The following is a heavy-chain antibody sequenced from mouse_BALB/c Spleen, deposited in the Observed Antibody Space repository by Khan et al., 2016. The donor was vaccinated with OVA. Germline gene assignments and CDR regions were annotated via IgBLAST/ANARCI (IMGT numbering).Heavy chain of an antibody. V-gene: IGHV9-4*02. J-gene: IGHJ4*01. Sequence: QIQLVQSGPELKKPGETVRISCKASGYTFTTAGMQWVQKMPGKGLKWIGWINTHSGVPKYAEDFKGRFAFSLETSASTVYLQITNLKNEDTVTYFCARGWAALYRNDGGAMDYWGQGTSVTVSS. CDR2: INTHSGVP. D-gene: IGHD2-12*01. CDR3: ARGWAALYRNDGGAMDY. CDR1: GYTFTTAG.